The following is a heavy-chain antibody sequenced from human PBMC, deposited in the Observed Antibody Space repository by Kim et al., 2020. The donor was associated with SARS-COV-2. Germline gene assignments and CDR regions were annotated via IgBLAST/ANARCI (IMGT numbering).Heavy chain of an antibody. CDR1: GFTFSSYW. D-gene: IGHD3-10*01. CDR2: IKEEGGEQ. Sequence: GGSLRLSCAASGFTFSSYWMTWVRQAPGKGLEWVANIKEEGGEQYYADSVKGRFTSFRDNAKNSVYLQMNSLTAEDTAVYYCSSGNYLNYWGQGTLVTVS. J-gene: IGHJ4*02. V-gene: IGHV3-7*01. CDR3: SSGNYLNY.